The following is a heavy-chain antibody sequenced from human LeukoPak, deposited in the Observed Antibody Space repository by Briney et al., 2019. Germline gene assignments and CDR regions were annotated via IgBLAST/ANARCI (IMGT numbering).Heavy chain of an antibody. D-gene: IGHD2-2*01. CDR1: GGTFSSYA. V-gene: IGHV1-69*01. J-gene: IGHJ5*02. Sequence: ASVKVSCKASGGTFSSYAISWVRQAPGQGLEWMGGIIPIFGTANYAQKFQGRVTITADESTSTAYTELSSLRSEDTAVYYCARSWHCSSTSCYSYWFDPWGQGTLVTVSS. CDR3: ARSWHCSSTSCYSYWFDP. CDR2: IIPIFGTA.